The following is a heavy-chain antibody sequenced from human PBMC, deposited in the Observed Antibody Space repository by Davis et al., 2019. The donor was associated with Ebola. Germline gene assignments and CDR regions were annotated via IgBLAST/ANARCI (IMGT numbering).Heavy chain of an antibody. Sequence: ASVKVSCKASGYTFTSYAMHWVRQAPGQRLEWMGWINAGNSNTKYSQKFQGRVTITRDTSASTAYMELSSLRSEDTAVYYCARGPAGVVIARKSWFDPWGQGTLVTVSS. CDR1: GYTFTSYA. D-gene: IGHD2-21*01. J-gene: IGHJ5*02. CDR2: INAGNSNT. CDR3: ARGPAGVVIARKSWFDP. V-gene: IGHV1-3*01.